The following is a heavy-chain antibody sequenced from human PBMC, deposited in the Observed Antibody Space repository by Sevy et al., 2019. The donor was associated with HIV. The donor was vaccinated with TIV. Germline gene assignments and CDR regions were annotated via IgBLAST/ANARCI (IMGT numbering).Heavy chain of an antibody. Sequence: GGSLRLSCAASGFTFDDYGMSWVRQAPGKGLEWVSGINWNGGSTGYADSVKGRFTISRDNAKNSLYLQMNSLRAEDTVVYYCAKAPNGYYGSGREGYYFDYWGQGTLVTVSS. CDR2: INWNGGST. V-gene: IGHV3-20*04. D-gene: IGHD3-10*01. CDR3: AKAPNGYYGSGREGYYFDY. J-gene: IGHJ4*02. CDR1: GFTFDDYG.